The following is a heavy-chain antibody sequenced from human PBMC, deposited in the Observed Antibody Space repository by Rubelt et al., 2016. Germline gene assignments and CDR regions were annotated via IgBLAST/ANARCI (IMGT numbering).Heavy chain of an antibody. CDR3: ARVSGYDPCYYYGMDV. J-gene: IGHJ6*02. Sequence: QVHLVQSGAEMREPGSSVKVSCKASGGSVSSSEVSWVRQAPGQGLEWMGWISAYNGNTNYAQKLQGRVTMTTGTSTRHADMGRRSRRSDDTAVYYCARVSGYDPCYYYGMDVWGQGTTVTVSS. V-gene: IGHV1-18*01. D-gene: IGHD5-12*01. CDR2: ISAYNGNT. CDR1: GGSVSSSE.